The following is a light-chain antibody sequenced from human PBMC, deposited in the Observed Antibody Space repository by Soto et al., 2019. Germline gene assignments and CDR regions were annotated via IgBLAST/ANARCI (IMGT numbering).Light chain of an antibody. V-gene: IGKV3-15*01. CDR3: QQYNNWPLT. CDR1: QNVSSN. J-gene: IGKJ4*01. Sequence: EIVMTQSPATLSVSPGERATLSCRASQNVSSNLAWYQQKPGQAPRLPIYGASTRATGIPARFSGSGSGTEFTLTISSLQSEDFAVYYCQQYNNWPLTFGGGTKVDIK. CDR2: GAS.